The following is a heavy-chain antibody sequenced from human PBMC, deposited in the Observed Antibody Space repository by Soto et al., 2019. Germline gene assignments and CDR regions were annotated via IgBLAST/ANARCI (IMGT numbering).Heavy chain of an antibody. CDR3: AKDRSQYDY. V-gene: IGHV3-23*01. Sequence: PGGSLRLSCATSGFTFSSYAMSWVRQAPGKGLEWVSGIISSGGSTYYADSVKGRFTISRDNSKNTLSLQMNSLRVEDTAVYYCAKDRSQYDYWGQGTLVTVSS. CDR2: IISSGGST. CDR1: GFTFSSYA. J-gene: IGHJ4*02.